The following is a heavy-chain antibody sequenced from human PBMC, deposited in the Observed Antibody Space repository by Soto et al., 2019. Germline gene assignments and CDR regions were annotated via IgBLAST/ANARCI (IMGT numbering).Heavy chain of an antibody. V-gene: IGHV3-33*01. D-gene: IGHD3-3*02. CDR3: ARDRHFRGGPDDI. Sequence: QVQLVESRGGVVQSGRSPRLSCAASGFTFSSFGMHWVRQAPGKGLEWVALIWHDGTFTHYADSVKGRFTISRDNSKNMLYLQMNSLRADDTAVYYCARDRHFRGGPDDIWGQGTMVTVSS. CDR1: GFTFSSFG. J-gene: IGHJ3*02. CDR2: IWHDGTFT.